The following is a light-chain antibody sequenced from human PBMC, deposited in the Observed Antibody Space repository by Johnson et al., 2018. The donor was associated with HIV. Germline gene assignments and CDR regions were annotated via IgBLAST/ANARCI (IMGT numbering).Light chain of an antibody. CDR3: GTWDSSLSAAV. J-gene: IGLJ1*01. V-gene: IGLV1-51*02. CDR2: ENN. CDR1: SSNIGNNY. Sequence: HSVLTQPPSVSAAPGQKVTISCSGSSSNIGNNYVSWYQQLPGTAPKLLIYENNKRPSGIPDRFSGSKSGTSATLRLTGLQTGDEADYYCGTWDSSLSAAVFGTGTKVTVL.